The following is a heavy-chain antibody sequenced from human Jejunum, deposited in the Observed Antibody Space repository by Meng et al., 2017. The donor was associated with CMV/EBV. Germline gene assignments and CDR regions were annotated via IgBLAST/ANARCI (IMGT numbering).Heavy chain of an antibody. V-gene: IGHV4-39*07. CDR1: GGSLSSSSNE. D-gene: IGHD1-14*01. J-gene: IGHJ5*01. Sequence: SGGSLSSSSNEWGWVRQPPGKGLEWIGNMYYDGSQYYNPSLKSRVSIFADLSRNQFSLRLASVSAADTAMYYCAFMRGQPRRNYFDFWGPGTLVTVSS. CDR3: AFMRGQPRRNYFDF. CDR2: MYYDGSQ.